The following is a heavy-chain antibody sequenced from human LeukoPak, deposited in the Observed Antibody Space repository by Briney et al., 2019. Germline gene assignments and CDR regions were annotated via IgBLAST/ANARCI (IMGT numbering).Heavy chain of an antibody. V-gene: IGHV4-59*08. D-gene: IGHD2-2*01. CDR1: GGSISSYY. J-gene: IGHJ6*03. Sequence: PSEALSLTCTVSGGSISSYYWSWIRQPPGKGLEWIGYIYYSGSTNYNPSLKSRVTISVDTSKNQFSLKLSSVTAADTAVYYCAGSTSRRGGYYYYYYVDVWGKGTTVTVSS. CDR3: AGSTSRRGGYYYYYYVDV. CDR2: IYYSGST.